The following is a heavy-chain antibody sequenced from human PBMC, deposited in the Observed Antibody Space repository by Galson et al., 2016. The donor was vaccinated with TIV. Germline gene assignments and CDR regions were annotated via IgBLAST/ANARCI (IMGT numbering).Heavy chain of an antibody. CDR2: TYCRSRCYY. V-gene: IGHV6-1*01. CDR3: ARAAGRNGATCHATCESFDF. D-gene: IGHD3-10*01. CDR1: GDSVSSNSAA. Sequence: CPISGDSVSSNSAAWNWIRQSPSRGLEWLGRTYCRSRCYYDYAVSVKSRITIESDTSKNQFSLQLNSVTSEDTAVYYCARAAGRNGATCHATCESFDFWGQGTKVTVSS. J-gene: IGHJ3*01.